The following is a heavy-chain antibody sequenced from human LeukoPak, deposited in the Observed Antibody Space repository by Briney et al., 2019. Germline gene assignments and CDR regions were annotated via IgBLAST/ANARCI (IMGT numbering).Heavy chain of an antibody. J-gene: IGHJ4*02. CDR1: GFTFGSYA. D-gene: IGHD1-26*01. CDR2: ISGSGGST. CDR3: AKGRELGGRFYFDY. Sequence: GGSLRLPCAASGFTFGSYAMSWVRQAPGKGLEWVSTISGSGGSTYYADSVKGRFTISRDNSKNTLSLQMNSLRGEDTAVYYCAKGRELGGRFYFDYWGQGTLVTVSS. V-gene: IGHV3-23*01.